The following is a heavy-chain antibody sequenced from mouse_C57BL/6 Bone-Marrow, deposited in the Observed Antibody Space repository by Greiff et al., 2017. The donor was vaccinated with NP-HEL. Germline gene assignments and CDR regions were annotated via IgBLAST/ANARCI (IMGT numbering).Heavy chain of an antibody. CDR2: IYWDDDK. Sequence: QVTLKESGPGILQSSQTLSLTCSFSGFSLSTSGMGVSWIRQPSGKGLEWLAHIYWDDDKRYNPSLKSRLTISKDTSRNQVFLKITSVDTADTATYYCASLYYGSSNWYFDVWGTGTTVTVSS. CDR1: GFSLSTSGMG. D-gene: IGHD1-1*01. J-gene: IGHJ1*03. CDR3: ASLYYGSSNWYFDV. V-gene: IGHV8-12*01.